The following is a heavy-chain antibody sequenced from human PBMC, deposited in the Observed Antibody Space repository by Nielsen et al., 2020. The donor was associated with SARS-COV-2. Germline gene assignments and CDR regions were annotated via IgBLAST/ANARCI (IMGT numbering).Heavy chain of an antibody. CDR1: GFTFSSYS. J-gene: IGHJ4*02. CDR2: ISSSSAI. V-gene: IGHV3-48*01. D-gene: IGHD2-15*01. CDR3: AKDSEVVVVVAATLDY. Sequence: GESLKISCAASGFTFSSYSMNWVRQAPGKGLEWVSYISSSSAIYYADSVKGRFTISRDNSKNTLYLQMNSLRAEDTAVYYCAKDSEVVVVVAATLDYWGQGSLVTVSS.